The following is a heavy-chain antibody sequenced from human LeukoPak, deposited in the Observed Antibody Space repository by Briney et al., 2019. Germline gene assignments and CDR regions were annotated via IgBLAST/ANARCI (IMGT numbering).Heavy chain of an antibody. D-gene: IGHD6-13*01. CDR3: VRDTAADLRGGTVY. Sequence: PGGSLRLSCEASGFTSADFGMAWVRQAPGKGLEWVSGINWNGGSTGYADSVKGRFTISRDNAKNSLYLQMNSLRVEDTAMYHCVRDTAADLRGGTVYWGQGILVTVSS. V-gene: IGHV3-20*01. CDR2: INWNGGST. CDR1: GFTSADFG. J-gene: IGHJ4*02.